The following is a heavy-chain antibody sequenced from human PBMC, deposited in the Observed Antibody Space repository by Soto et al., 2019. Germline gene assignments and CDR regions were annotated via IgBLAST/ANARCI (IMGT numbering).Heavy chain of an antibody. CDR1: GFTFSSYG. CDR2: IWYDGSNK. V-gene: IGHV3-33*01. J-gene: IGHJ4*02. Sequence: GGSLRLSCAASGFTFSSYGMHWVRQAPGKGLEWVAVIWYDGSNKYYADSVKGRFTISRDNSKNTLYLQMNSLRAEDTAVYYCARDAYGPWGVISYWGQGTLVTVSS. CDR3: ARDAYGPWGVISY. D-gene: IGHD3-10*01.